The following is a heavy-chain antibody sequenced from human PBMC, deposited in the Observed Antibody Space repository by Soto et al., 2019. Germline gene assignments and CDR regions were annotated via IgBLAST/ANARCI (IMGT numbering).Heavy chain of an antibody. Sequence: SVKVSCKASGFIFSSSAVQWVRQARGQGLEWIGRIVVGTGNTDYAQKFQERVTITRDMPTNTAYLEVSGLRSEDTAVYYCAADSAGYDSREFYYYGLDVWGQGTTVTVSS. CDR3: AADSAGYDSREFYYYGLDV. V-gene: IGHV1-58*01. CDR1: GFIFSSSA. J-gene: IGHJ6*02. CDR2: IVVGTGNT. D-gene: IGHD3-22*01.